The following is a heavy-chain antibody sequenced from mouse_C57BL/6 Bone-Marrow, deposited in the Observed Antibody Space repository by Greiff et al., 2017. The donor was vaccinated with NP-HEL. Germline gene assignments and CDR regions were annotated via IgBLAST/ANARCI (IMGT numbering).Heavy chain of an antibody. J-gene: IGHJ4*01. V-gene: IGHV1-26*01. CDR3: AGSSPYYAMDY. D-gene: IGHD1-1*01. CDR2: INPNNGGT. Sequence: VQLKQSGPELVKPGASVKISCKASGYTFTDYYMNWVKQSHGKSLEWIGDINPNNGGTSYNQKFKGKATLTVDKSSSTAYMELRSLTSEDSAVYYCAGSSPYYAMDYWGQGTSVTVSS. CDR1: GYTFTDYY.